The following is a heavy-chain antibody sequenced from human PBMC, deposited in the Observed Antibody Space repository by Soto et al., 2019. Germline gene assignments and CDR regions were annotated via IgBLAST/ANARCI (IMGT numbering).Heavy chain of an antibody. Sequence: ALRLSCAASGLTFNSYWMHWVRHAPGKGLVWVSHINTDGSNTNYADSVKGRFTISRDNAKSTLFLQMNSLRDEDTAVYYCAREFCSGGNCYTYYFDPWGQGIPVTVSS. CDR1: GLTFNSYW. CDR2: INTDGSNT. V-gene: IGHV3-74*01. D-gene: IGHD2-15*01. J-gene: IGHJ5*02. CDR3: AREFCSGGNCYTYYFDP.